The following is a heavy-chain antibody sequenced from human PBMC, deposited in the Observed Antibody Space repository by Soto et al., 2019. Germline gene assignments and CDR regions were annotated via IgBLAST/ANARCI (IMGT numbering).Heavy chain of an antibody. D-gene: IGHD3-22*01. CDR3: ARLPYYYDSSGYYRDNDAFDI. CDR2: IYYSGST. Sequence: QLQLQESGPGLVKPSETLSLTCTVSGGSISSSSYYWGWIRQPPGKGLEWIGSIYYSGSTYYNPSLKSRVTISVDTSKNQFSLKLSSVTAADTAVYYCARLPYYYDSSGYYRDNDAFDIWGQGTNGHRLF. V-gene: IGHV4-39*01. J-gene: IGHJ3*02. CDR1: GGSISSSSYY.